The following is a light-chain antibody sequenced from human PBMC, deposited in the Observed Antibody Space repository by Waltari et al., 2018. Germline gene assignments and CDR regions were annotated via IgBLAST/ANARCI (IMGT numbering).Light chain of an antibody. CDR1: SGVNVAHPR. CDR3: MIWRSGASE. J-gene: IGLJ2*01. CDR2: YKSDSAK. V-gene: IGLV5-45*03. Sequence: QAVLTQPSSLSASPGASASLNCTLRSGVNVAHPRLYWYQQKPGSPPQYLLRYKSDSAKQQGSGVPSRFSGSKDASANAGILLISGLQSEDEADYYCMIWRSGASEFGGGTKLTVL.